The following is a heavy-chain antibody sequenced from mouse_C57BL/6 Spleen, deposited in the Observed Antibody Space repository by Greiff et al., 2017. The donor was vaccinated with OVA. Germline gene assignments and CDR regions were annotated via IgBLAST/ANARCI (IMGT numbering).Heavy chain of an antibody. Sequence: QVQLKQPGAELVKPGASVKLSCKASGYTFTSYWMHWVKQRPGRGLEWIGRIDPNSGGTKYNEKFKSKATLTVDKPSSTAYMQLSSLTSEDSAVYYCARWGGGYPPIAMDYWGQGTSVTVSS. CDR3: ARWGGGYPPIAMDY. D-gene: IGHD2-2*01. CDR2: IDPNSGGT. J-gene: IGHJ4*01. V-gene: IGHV1-72*01. CDR1: GYTFTSYW.